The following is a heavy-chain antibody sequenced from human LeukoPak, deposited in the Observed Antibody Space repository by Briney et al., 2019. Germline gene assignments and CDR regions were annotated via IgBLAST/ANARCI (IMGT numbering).Heavy chain of an antibody. D-gene: IGHD6-19*01. CDR3: ASPSDIYSSGSYYFDY. V-gene: IGHV3-30*03. Sequence: PGGSLRLSCAVSEFIVSINYMTWVRQAPGKGLEWVAVISYDGSNKYYADSVKGRFTISRDNSKNTLYLQMNSLRAEDTAVYYCASPSDIYSSGSYYFDYWGQGTLVTVSS. CDR1: EFIVSINY. J-gene: IGHJ4*02. CDR2: ISYDGSNK.